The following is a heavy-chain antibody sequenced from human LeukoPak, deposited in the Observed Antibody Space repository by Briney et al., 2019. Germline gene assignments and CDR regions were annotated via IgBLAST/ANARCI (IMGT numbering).Heavy chain of an antibody. CDR3: ANLLIAVAGTGWFDP. CDR1: GFTFSSYA. D-gene: IGHD6-19*01. V-gene: IGHV3-23*01. J-gene: IGHJ5*02. CDR2: ISGSGGST. Sequence: LGGSLRLSCAASGFTFSSYAMSWVRQAPGKGLEWVSAISGSGGSTYYTDSVKGRFTISRDNSKNTLYLQMNSLRAEDTAVYYCANLLIAVAGTGWFDPWGQGTLVTVSS.